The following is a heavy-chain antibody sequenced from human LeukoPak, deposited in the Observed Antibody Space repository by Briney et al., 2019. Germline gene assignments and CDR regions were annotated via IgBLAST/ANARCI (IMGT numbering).Heavy chain of an antibody. Sequence: PGGSLRLSCASSCFTFSSYEMNLVRQAPGKGLEWVSYISSSGSTIYYADSVKGRFTISRDNAKNSLYLQMNSLRAEDTAVYYSASQGDIPSGDLEEYWGQGTLVTVSS. V-gene: IGHV3-48*03. D-gene: IGHD2-21*02. CDR1: CFTFSSYE. CDR2: ISSSGSTI. J-gene: IGHJ4*02. CDR3: ASQGDIPSGDLEEY.